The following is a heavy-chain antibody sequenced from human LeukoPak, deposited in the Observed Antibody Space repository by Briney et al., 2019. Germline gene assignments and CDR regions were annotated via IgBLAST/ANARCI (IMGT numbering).Heavy chain of an antibody. V-gene: IGHV1-18*01. CDR1: GYTFNNYG. CDR3: ARQSYFDGRGDDAFDI. Sequence: ASVKVSCKASGYTFNNYGISWVRQVPGQGLEWMGWISPNNGNTKFAQKFHGRVTVTTETSTSTADMELRSLRSDDTAVYYCARQSYFDGRGDDAFDIWGQGTMVTVSS. CDR2: ISPNNGNT. J-gene: IGHJ3*02. D-gene: IGHD2-15*01.